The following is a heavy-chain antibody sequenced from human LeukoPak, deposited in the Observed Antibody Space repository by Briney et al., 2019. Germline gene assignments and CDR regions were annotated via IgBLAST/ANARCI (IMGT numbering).Heavy chain of an antibody. CDR2: ISGTGGST. D-gene: IGHD3-3*01. CDR3: ARGGREYDFWSGYSDYMDV. J-gene: IGHJ6*03. Sequence: GGSLRLSCAASGFTFSSYAMSWVRQAPGKGLEWVSAISGTGGSTYYADSVKGRFAISRDNAKNSLYLQMNSLRAEDTAAYYCARGGREYDFWSGYSDYMDVWGKGTTVTVSS. CDR1: GFTFSSYA. V-gene: IGHV3-23*01.